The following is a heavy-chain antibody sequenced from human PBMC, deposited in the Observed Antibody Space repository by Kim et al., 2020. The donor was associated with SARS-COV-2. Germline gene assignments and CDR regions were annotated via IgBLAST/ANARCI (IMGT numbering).Heavy chain of an antibody. J-gene: IGHJ4*01. CDR3: AKMTAAAGSTYYYFDY. CDR2: ISYDGSNK. CDR1: GFTFSSYG. D-gene: IGHD6-13*01. V-gene: IGHV3-30*18. Sequence: GGSLRLSCAASGFTFSSYGMHWVRQAPGKGLEWVAVISYDGSNKYYADSVKGRFTISRDNSKNTLYLQMNSLRAEDTAVYYCAKMTAAAGSTYYYFDYWG.